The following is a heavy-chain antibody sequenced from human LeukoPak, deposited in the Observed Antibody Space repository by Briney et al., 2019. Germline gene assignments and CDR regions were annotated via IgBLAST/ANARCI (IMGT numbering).Heavy chain of an antibody. CDR2: ISSNGDST. CDR3: ARGCSGGSCYVY. V-gene: IGHV3-64*01. CDR1: GFTFSSYA. J-gene: IGHJ4*02. Sequence: PGGSLRLSCAASGFTFSSYAMHWVRQAPGKGLEYVSAISSNGDSTYYANSVKGRFTISRDNSKNTLYLQMGSLRAEDMAVYYCARGCSGGSCYVYWGQGTLVTVSS. D-gene: IGHD2-15*01.